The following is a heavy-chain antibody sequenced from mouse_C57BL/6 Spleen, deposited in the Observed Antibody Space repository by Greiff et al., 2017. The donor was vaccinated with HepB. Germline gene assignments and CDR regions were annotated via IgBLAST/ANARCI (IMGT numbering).Heavy chain of an antibody. CDR2: SRNKANDYTT. CDR1: GFTFSDFY. CDR3: ARAPANWDYFDY. J-gene: IGHJ2*01. V-gene: IGHV7-1*01. Sequence: EVNVVESGGGLVQSGRSLRLSCATSGFTFSDFYMEWVRQAPGKGLEWIAASRNKANDYTTEYSASVKGRFIVSRDTSQSILYLQMNALRAEDTAIYYCARAPANWDYFDYWGQGTTLTVSS. D-gene: IGHD4-1*01.